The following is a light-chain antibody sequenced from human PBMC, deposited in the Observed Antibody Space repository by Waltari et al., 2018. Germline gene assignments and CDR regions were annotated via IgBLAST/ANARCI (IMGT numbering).Light chain of an antibody. CDR2: DAS. Sequence: EIVLTQSPDILSFSPGERATLSCRASQSVGTYLCWYQQRPGQAPRLLIYDASYKATGIPARFSGSGSETDFTLTISRLEPEDFAVYYCQMRGSWPLTFGGGTRVQI. CDR3: QMRGSWPLT. V-gene: IGKV3-11*01. CDR1: QSVGTY. J-gene: IGKJ4*01.